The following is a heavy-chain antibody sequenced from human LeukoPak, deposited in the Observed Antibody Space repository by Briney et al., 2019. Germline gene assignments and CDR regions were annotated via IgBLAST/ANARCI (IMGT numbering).Heavy chain of an antibody. CDR3: ARRDAYNLDY. V-gene: IGHV3-30*04. D-gene: IGHD5-24*01. Sequence: GRSLRLSCEVSGFTFSNYAVHWVRQAPGRGLEWVAVISHDDGSNTYYADSVKGRFTVSRDNSKNTLYLLMNSLRPEDTAMYFCARRDAYNLDYWGRGTLVTVSS. CDR1: GFTFSNYA. J-gene: IGHJ4*02. CDR2: ISHDDGSNT.